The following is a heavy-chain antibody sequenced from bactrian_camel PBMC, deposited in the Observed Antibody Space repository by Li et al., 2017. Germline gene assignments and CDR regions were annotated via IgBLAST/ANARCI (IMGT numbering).Heavy chain of an antibody. V-gene: IGHV3S10*01. CDR2: IEAFGTA. Sequence: EVQLVESGGTSVQAGASLRLSCTAPGFNANRCGMSWYRQAAGNEREWVSSIEAFGTAAYTASVKGRFTISRDNAKNTVYLQMNSLKSEDTALYYCATGRDYSDYVLPFNDWGQGTQVTVS. CDR1: GFNANRCG. CDR3: ATGRDYSDYVLPFND. J-gene: IGHJ4*01. D-gene: IGHD4*01.